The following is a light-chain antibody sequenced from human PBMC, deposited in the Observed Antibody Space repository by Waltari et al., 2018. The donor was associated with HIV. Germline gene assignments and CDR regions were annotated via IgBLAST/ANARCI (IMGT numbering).Light chain of an antibody. J-gene: IGLJ1*01. Sequence: ALTQPPSASGSPGQSVTISCTGTSRDIGAYNYVSWYQQHPGRAPNLLIYEVNKRPSGVPDRFSGSKSANTASLTVSGLQAEDEADYYCSSYAGNNNYVFGTGTRVTVL. CDR1: SRDIGAYNY. CDR3: SSYAGNNNYV. CDR2: EVN. V-gene: IGLV2-8*01.